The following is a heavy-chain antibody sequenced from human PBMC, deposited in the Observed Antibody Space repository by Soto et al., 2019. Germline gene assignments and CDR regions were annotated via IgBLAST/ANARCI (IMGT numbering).Heavy chain of an antibody. J-gene: IGHJ4*02. V-gene: IGHV6-1*01. CDR1: GDSVSSNSAT. D-gene: IGHD4-17*01. Sequence: SQTLSLTCAISGDSVSSNSATWNWIRQSPSRGLEWLGRTYYRSKWHNEYALSVKSRITINPDTSKNQFSLQLNSVTPEDTAVYYCARDLRRTVTMFDYWGQGSLVTGSS. CDR2: TYYRSKWHN. CDR3: ARDLRRTVTMFDY.